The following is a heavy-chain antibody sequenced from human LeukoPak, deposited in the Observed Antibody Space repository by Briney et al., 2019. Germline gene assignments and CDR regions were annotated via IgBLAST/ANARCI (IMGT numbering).Heavy chain of an antibody. V-gene: IGHV4-39*07. CDR2: IYYSGST. Sequence: SSETLSLTCTVSGGSISSSSYYWGWIRQPPGKGLEWIGSIYYSGSTYYNPSLKSRVTISVDTSKNQFSLKLSSVTAADTAVYYCARDPTPYVSDYWGQGTLVTVSS. J-gene: IGHJ4*02. CDR3: ARDPTPYVSDY. CDR1: GGSISSSSYY. D-gene: IGHD4-23*01.